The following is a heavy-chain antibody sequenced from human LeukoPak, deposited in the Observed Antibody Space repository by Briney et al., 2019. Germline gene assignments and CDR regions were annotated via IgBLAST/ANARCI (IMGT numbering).Heavy chain of an antibody. CDR2: IYPGDSNT. Sequence: GESLKISCKGSGYSFTNYWIGWVRQMPGKGLEWMGIIYPGDSNTRYSPSFQGQVTISADKSISTAYLQWSSLKASDTAIYYCARWRDSSVRYVDYWGQGTLVTVSS. D-gene: IGHD6-19*01. CDR3: ARWRDSSVRYVDY. CDR1: GYSFTNYW. J-gene: IGHJ4*02. V-gene: IGHV5-51*01.